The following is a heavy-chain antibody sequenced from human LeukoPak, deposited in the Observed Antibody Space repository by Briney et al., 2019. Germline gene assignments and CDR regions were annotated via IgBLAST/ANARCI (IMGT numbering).Heavy chain of an antibody. CDR3: TRDPTWGIDAFDI. CDR2: IKQDGSER. J-gene: IGHJ3*02. Sequence: GGSLRLSCTASGFTFSRDWMTWVRQAPGKGLEWVANIKQDGSERHYADSVRGRFTVSRDNAKRTLYLEMNSLRGEDTAVYYCTRDPTWGIDAFDIWGQGALVTVSS. CDR1: GFTFSRDW. D-gene: IGHD3-16*01. V-gene: IGHV3-7*01.